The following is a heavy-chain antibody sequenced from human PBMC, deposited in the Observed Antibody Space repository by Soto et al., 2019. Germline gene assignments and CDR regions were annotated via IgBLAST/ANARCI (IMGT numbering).Heavy chain of an antibody. CDR2: INPNSGGT. V-gene: IGHV1-2*04. J-gene: IGHJ6*02. CDR1: GYTFTGYY. Sequence: QVQLVQSGAEVKKPGASVKVSCKASGYTFTGYYMHWVRQAPGQGLEWMGWINPNSGGTNYAQKFQGWVTMTSDTFISTAYMELSRLRSDDTAVYYCARDLGAAAGTYYYYGMDVWGQGTTVTVSS. CDR3: ARDLGAAAGTYYYYGMDV. D-gene: IGHD6-13*01.